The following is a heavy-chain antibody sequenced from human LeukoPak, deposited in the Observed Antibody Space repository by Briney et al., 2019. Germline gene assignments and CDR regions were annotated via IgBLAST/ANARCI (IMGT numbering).Heavy chain of an antibody. CDR3: ARDCERIDSGSYSDY. J-gene: IGHJ4*02. CDR2: ISAYNGNT. V-gene: IGHV1-18*01. Sequence: GASVKVSCKASGYTFTSYGISWVRQAPGQGLEWMGWISAYNGNTNYAQKLQGRVTMTTDTSTSTAYMELRSLRSDDTAVYYCARDCERIDSGSYSDYWGQGTLVTVSS. D-gene: IGHD3-10*01. CDR1: GYTFTSYG.